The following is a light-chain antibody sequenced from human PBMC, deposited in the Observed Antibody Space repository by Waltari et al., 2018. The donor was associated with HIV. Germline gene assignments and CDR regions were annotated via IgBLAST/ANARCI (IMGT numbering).Light chain of an antibody. J-gene: IGLJ2*01. CDR1: SSKIGSNY. V-gene: IGLV1-47*01. CDR2: RNN. Sequence: QSVLTQPPSASGTPGQRVTISCSGSSSKIGSNYVHWYQQLPGTAPKRLIDRNNQRASGVPARFSGANSGTSASLAISGLRSEDEADYYCATWADRPSGPVVFGGGTKVTVL. CDR3: ATWADRPSGPVV.